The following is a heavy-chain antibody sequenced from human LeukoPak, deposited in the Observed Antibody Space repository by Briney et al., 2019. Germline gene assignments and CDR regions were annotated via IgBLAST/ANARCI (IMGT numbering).Heavy chain of an antibody. Sequence: SETLSLTCAVSGGSISSNSYYWGWIRQPPGKGLEWIGSIYYSGSTYYKSSLKSRVTISVDTSKNQFSLKLSSVTAADTAVYYCARGAPRITIFGVVSGHYYYYYYMDVWGKGTTVTVSS. CDR1: GGSISSNSYY. CDR2: IYYSGST. J-gene: IGHJ6*03. CDR3: ARGAPRITIFGVVSGHYYYYYYMDV. D-gene: IGHD3-3*01. V-gene: IGHV4-39*01.